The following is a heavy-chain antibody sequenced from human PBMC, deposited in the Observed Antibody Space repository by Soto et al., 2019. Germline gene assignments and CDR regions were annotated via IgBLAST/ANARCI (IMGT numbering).Heavy chain of an antibody. Sequence: SETLSLTCTVSGGSISSYYWSWIRQPPGKGLEWIGYIYYSGSTNYNPSLKSRVTISVEMSKNQFSLKLSSVTAADTAVYYCARTLYSYGPRFDYWGQGTLVTVSS. CDR2: IYYSGST. CDR1: GGSISSYY. V-gene: IGHV4-59*01. J-gene: IGHJ4*02. CDR3: ARTLYSYGPRFDY. D-gene: IGHD5-18*01.